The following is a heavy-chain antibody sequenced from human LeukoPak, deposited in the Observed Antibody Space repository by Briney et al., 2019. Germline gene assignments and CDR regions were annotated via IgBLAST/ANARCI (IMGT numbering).Heavy chain of an antibody. V-gene: IGHV1-8*03. CDR2: MNPNSGNT. J-gene: IGHJ6*03. CDR1: GYTFTSYD. Sequence: GASVKVSCKASGYTFTSYDINWVRQATGQGLEWMGWMNPNSGNTGYAQKFQGRVTITRNTSISTAYMELSSLRSEDTAVYYCARALKGPRFLEWLSLTSSYYMDVWGKGTTVTVSS. CDR3: ARALKGPRFLEWLSLTSSYYMDV. D-gene: IGHD3-3*01.